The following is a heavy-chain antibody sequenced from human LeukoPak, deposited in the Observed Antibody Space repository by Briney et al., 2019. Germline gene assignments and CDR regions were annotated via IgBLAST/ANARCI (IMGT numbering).Heavy chain of an antibody. J-gene: IGHJ4*02. CDR3: ARSFYDILIGYYQYFDY. D-gene: IGHD3-9*01. CDR1: GLSVSSNY. Sequence: PGGSLRLSCVASGLSVSSNYMSWVRQAPGKGLEWVSVIYRDGSSYYAESVKGRFTISRDNSKNTLYIQMNSLIAEDTAVYYCARSFYDILIGYYQYFDYWGQGTLVTVSS. V-gene: IGHV3-66*01. CDR2: IYRDGSS.